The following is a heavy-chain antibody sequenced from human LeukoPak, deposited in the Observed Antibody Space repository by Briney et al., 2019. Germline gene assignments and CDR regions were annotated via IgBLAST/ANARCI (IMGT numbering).Heavy chain of an antibody. CDR2: INHSGST. J-gene: IGHJ4*02. D-gene: IGHD3-22*01. Sequence: SETLSLTCAVYGGSFSGYYWSWIRQPPGKGLEWIGEINHSGSTNYNPSLKSRVTISVDTSKNQFSLKLSSVTAADTAVYYCARNYYDSSGLSNPFDYWGQGTLVTVSS. CDR1: GGSFSGYY. V-gene: IGHV4-34*01. CDR3: ARNYYDSSGLSNPFDY.